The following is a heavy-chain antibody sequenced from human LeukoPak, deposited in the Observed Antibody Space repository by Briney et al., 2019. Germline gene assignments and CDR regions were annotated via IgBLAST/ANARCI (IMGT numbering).Heavy chain of an antibody. CDR3: ARDRPEADDYGDYRYYYMDV. CDR2: IIPIFGTA. CDR1: RGTFSSYA. D-gene: IGHD4-17*01. Sequence: SVKVSCKASRGTFSSYAISWVRQAPGQGLEWMGGIIPIFGTANYAQKFQGRVTITADESTSTAYMELSSLRSEDTAVYYCARDRPEADDYGDYRYYYMDVWGKGTTVTVSS. J-gene: IGHJ6*03. V-gene: IGHV1-69*13.